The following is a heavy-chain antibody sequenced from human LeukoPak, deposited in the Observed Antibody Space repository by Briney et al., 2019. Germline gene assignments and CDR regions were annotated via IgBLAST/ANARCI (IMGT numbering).Heavy chain of an antibody. D-gene: IGHD3-22*01. CDR3: ARDSVSDTSGYLFDY. Sequence: GGSLRLSCAASGFTFSGYELSWVRQAPGKGLEWVSYISSSGTVYYADSVKGRFTISRDNAKYSLYLQMNSLRAEDTAVYYCARDSVSDTSGYLFDYWGQGILVTVSS. V-gene: IGHV3-48*03. J-gene: IGHJ4*02. CDR2: ISSSGTV. CDR1: GFTFSGYE.